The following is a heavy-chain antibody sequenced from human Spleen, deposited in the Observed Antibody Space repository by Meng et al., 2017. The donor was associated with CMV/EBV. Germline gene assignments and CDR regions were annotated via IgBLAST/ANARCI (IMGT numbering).Heavy chain of an antibody. CDR1: GFTFTDAW. V-gene: IGHV3-15*01. Sequence: GESLKISCAASGFTFTDAWMSWARQAPGKGLEWVGRIKNKADGGTTDYAAPVKGRFTISRDDSKTTLYLQMTILKTEDTAVYYCARALGYCYNTTCWHLELRYGLDVWGQGTTVTVSS. CDR2: IKNKADGGTT. D-gene: IGHD2/OR15-2a*01. J-gene: IGHJ6*02. CDR3: ARALGYCYNTTCWHLELRYGLDV.